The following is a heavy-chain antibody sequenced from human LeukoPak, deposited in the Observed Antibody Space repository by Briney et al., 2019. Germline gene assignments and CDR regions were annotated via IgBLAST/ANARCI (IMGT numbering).Heavy chain of an antibody. Sequence: PSETLSLTCGVYGGSFNDYYWSWIRQPPGKGLEWIGEINHAGNTNYNPSLKSRVSMSVDRSKSRVSLHLNSVTAADTAVYYCARSHGAGLQWFDTWGQGTPVTVSS. CDR3: ARSHGAGLQWFDT. CDR1: GGSFNDYY. D-gene: IGHD3-10*01. J-gene: IGHJ5*02. CDR2: INHAGNT. V-gene: IGHV4-34*01.